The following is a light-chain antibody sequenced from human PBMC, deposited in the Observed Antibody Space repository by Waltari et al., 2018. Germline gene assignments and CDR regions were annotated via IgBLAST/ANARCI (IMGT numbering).Light chain of an antibody. CDR2: KDN. CDR3: QSADSSGTFVV. J-gene: IGLJ2*01. CDR1: ALRTQY. V-gene: IGLV3-25*03. Sequence: SYELTQPPPVSVSTGQPARITCSADALRTQYAPWYQQRPGQAPVVVIYKDNERPSGIPERFSGSTSGTTVTLTISGVQAEDGADYYCQSADSSGTFVVFGGGTKLTVL.